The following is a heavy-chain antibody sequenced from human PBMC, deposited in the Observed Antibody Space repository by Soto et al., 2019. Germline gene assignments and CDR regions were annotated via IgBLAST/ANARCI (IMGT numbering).Heavy chain of an antibody. V-gene: IGHV5-51*01. Sequence: PWESLQISCKGSGCSITSHCSGWVRQMQGKGLEWMGIIYPGDSDTRYSPSFQGQVTISADKSISTAYLQWSSLKASDTAMYYCARIMLHPGGAVAGYGMDVLGQGTTVTVSS. CDR3: ARIMLHPGGAVAGYGMDV. D-gene: IGHD6-19*01. CDR1: GCSITSHC. J-gene: IGHJ6*02. CDR2: IYPGDSDT.